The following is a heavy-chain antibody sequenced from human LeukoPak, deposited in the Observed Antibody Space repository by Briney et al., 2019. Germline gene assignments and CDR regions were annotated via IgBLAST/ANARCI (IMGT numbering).Heavy chain of an antibody. CDR2: IYYSGST. V-gene: IGHV4-39*01. Sequence: SETLSLTCTVSGGSISSSSYYWGWIRQPPGKGLEWIGSIYYSGSTYYNPSLKSRVTISVDTSKNQFSLKLSSVTAADTAVYYCAKGMSIAAADVYYYYYGMDVWGQGTTVTVSS. CDR3: AKGMSIAAADVYYYYYGMDV. J-gene: IGHJ6*02. D-gene: IGHD6-13*01. CDR1: GGSISSSSYY.